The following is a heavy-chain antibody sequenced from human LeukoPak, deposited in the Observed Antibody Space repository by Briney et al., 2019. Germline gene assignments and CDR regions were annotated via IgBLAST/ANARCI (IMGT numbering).Heavy chain of an antibody. D-gene: IGHD3-22*01. J-gene: IGHJ4*02. CDR3: ARDLIRPLYYYDSSGYGY. CDR2: IISIFGTA. V-gene: IGHV1-69*05. CDR1: GGTFSSYA. Sequence: SVKVSCKASGGTFSSYAISWVRQAPGQGLEWMGRIISIFGTANYAQKFQGRVTITTDESTSTAYMELSSLRSEDTAVYYCARDLIRPLYYYDSSGYGYWGQGTLVTVSS.